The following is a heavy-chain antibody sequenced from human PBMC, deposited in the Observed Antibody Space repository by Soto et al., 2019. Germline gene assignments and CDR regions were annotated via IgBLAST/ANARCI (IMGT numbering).Heavy chain of an antibody. CDR2: ISGSGAST. CDR3: AKDVTIAASRFDN. Sequence: HPGGSLRLSCAASGFTFSSSAMSWVRQAPGKGLVWVSAISGSGASTYYADSVKGRFTISRDNSKNTLYLQMNSLRAEDTAVYSCAKDVTIAASRFDNWGQGTLVTVSS. V-gene: IGHV3-23*01. CDR1: GFTFSSSA. D-gene: IGHD6-6*01. J-gene: IGHJ4*02.